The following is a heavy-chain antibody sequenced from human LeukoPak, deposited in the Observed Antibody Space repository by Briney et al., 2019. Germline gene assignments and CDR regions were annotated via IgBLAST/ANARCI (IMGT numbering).Heavy chain of an antibody. CDR3: ARASQLLGGWFDP. CDR2: ISSDGSNT. V-gene: IGHV3-74*01. D-gene: IGHD2-2*01. J-gene: IGHJ5*02. CDR1: GFTFSNFW. Sequence: GGSLRLSCAASGFTFSNFWMYWVRQPPGKGLVWVSRISSDGSNTNYADPVKGRFTISRDNSKNTLYLQMGSLRAEDMAVYYCARASQLLGGWFDPWGQGALVTVSS.